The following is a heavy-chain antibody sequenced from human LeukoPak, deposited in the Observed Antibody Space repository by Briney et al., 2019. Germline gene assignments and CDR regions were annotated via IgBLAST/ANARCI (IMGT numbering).Heavy chain of an antibody. V-gene: IGHV3-23*01. CDR2: IYGSGVTT. J-gene: IGHJ4*02. Sequence: PGGSLRLSCAASGFIFNIYAMSWVRQAPGKGLEWVSTIYGSGVTTYYADSVKGRFTISRDNAKNSLYLQMNSLRAEDTAVYYCAAIAVAGRDTDYWGQGTLVTVSS. CDR1: GFIFNIYA. CDR3: AAIAVAGRDTDY. D-gene: IGHD6-19*01.